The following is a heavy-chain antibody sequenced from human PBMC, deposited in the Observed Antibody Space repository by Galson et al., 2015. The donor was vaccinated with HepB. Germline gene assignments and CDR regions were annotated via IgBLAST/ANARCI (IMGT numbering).Heavy chain of an antibody. D-gene: IGHD6-6*01. CDR2: IKNDGSEK. J-gene: IGHJ4*02. CDR1: GFTFSNYW. V-gene: IGHV3-7*04. CDR3: ARGRFGTSSFYYLDY. Sequence: SLRLSCAASGFTFSNYWMTWVRQAPGKGLEWVANIKNDGSEKYYGDSVRGRFTISRDDAKKSLYLQMNSLRADDTAVYYCARGRFGTSSFYYLDYWGQGSVVAVSS.